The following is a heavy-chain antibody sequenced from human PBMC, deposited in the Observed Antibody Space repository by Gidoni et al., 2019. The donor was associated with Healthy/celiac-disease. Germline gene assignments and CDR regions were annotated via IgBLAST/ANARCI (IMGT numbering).Heavy chain of an antibody. Sequence: QVQLQESGTGLEKPSGTLPHTCAVPGGPISSSNWWSWVRQPPGKGLECLREIYQCGSTNYNPSLMSRVTISVDSSKNQFSLKLSSVTASDTAVYYCAREGAVAGTVDYWGQGTLVTVSS. CDR3: AREGAVAGTVDY. D-gene: IGHD6-19*01. V-gene: IGHV4-4*02. CDR2: IYQCGST. J-gene: IGHJ4*02. CDR1: GGPISSSNW.